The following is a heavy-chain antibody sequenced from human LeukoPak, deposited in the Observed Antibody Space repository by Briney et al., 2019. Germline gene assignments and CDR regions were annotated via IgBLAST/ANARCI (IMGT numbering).Heavy chain of an antibody. CDR3: ARGGASSEWFDP. CDR2: IYYSGST. V-gene: IGHV4-59*01. J-gene: IGHJ5*02. D-gene: IGHD6-25*01. CDR1: GGXISSYY. Sequence: SETLSLTCTVSGGXISSYYCSWIRQPPGKGLEWIGYIYYSGSTNYNPSLKSRVSISVDTSNNQFSLNVNSVTAADTAVYYCARGGASSEWFDPWGQGTLVTVSS.